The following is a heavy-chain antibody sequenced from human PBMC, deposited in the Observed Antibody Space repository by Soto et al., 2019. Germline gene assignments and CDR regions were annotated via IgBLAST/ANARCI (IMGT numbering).Heavy chain of an antibody. Sequence: PSETLSLTCTVSGGSISSYYWSWIRQPPGKGLEWIGYIYYSGSTNYNPSLKSRVTISVDTSKNQFSLKLSSVTAADTAVYYCARHRSEYSGYDLGVDYWGQGTLVTVSS. J-gene: IGHJ4*02. D-gene: IGHD5-12*01. V-gene: IGHV4-59*08. CDR3: ARHRSEYSGYDLGVDY. CDR2: IYYSGST. CDR1: GGSISSYY.